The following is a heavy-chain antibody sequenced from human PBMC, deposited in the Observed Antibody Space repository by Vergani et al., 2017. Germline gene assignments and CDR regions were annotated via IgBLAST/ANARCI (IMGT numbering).Heavy chain of an antibody. CDR2: IRIDGSEQ. V-gene: IGHV3-30*02. J-gene: IGHJ4*02. Sequence: QVHLVESGGGVVQPGGSLRLSCAASGFTFSDYGVHWVRQAPGKGLEWVAFIRIDGSEQYYADSVKGRFTVSRDNSKYTLYLQIHSPRPEDTALYYCARDEKRGYYASDLPYWGQGTLVTVSS. D-gene: IGHD3-3*01. CDR3: ARDEKRGYYASDLPY. CDR1: GFTFSDYG.